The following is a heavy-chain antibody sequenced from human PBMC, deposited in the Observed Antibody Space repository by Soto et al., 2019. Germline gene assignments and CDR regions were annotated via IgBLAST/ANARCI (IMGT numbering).Heavy chain of an antibody. CDR2: ISYSGST. CDR1: GGSISPYY. D-gene: IGHD1-26*01. Sequence: SETLSLTCSVSGGSISPYYWTWIRQSPGKGLDWIGFISYSGSTSYNPSLKSRVTISVDTSKNQFSLKLSSVTAADTAVYYCARYSGTYYVYWGQGTLVTVSS. CDR3: ARYSGTYYVY. V-gene: IGHV4-59*01. J-gene: IGHJ4*02.